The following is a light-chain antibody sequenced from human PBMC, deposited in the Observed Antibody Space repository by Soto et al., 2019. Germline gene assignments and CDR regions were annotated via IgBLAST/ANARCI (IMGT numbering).Light chain of an antibody. V-gene: IGKV3-20*01. CDR2: GAS. J-gene: IGKJ1*01. Sequence: EIVLTQSPGTLSLSPGERATLSCRASQSVSSSYLAWYQQKPGQAPRLLIYGASSRATGIPDRFSGSGSGTDFTLTISRLEPEDFAVYYCQQYRSSPRTFGQGTNVQIK. CDR1: QSVSSSY. CDR3: QQYRSSPRT.